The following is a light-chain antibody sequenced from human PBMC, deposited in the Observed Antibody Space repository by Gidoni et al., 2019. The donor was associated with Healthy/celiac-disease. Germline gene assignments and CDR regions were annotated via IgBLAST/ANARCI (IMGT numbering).Light chain of an antibody. V-gene: IGLV2-14*03. CDR3: SSYKSSRTWV. CDR2: DVS. Sequence: HSALTQPASVPGSPGQSITISCTGTSSDVGGYNYVSWYQQHPGKAPKLMIYDVSNRPSGGSNRCSGSKSGNTASLTISGRQAEDEADYYSSSYKSSRTWVFGGGTKLTVL. J-gene: IGLJ3*02. CDR1: SSDVGGYNY.